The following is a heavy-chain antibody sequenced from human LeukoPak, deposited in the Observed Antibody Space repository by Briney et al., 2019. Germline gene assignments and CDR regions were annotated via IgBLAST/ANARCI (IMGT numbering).Heavy chain of an antibody. CDR1: GFSLSTQP. Sequence: SGPTLVNPTQTLTLTCTFYGFSLSTQPPRMSWIRQPPGNALEWMAYIYYIASHNFNPSLKSRVTISLHTPKIQFSLKLSYVTAADTAVYFCARGGPTGHYYDYYMDVWGKGTTVTISS. CDR2: IYYIASH. J-gene: IGHJ6*03. V-gene: IGHV4-59*11. CDR3: ARGGPTGHYYDYYMDV. D-gene: IGHD4-11*01.